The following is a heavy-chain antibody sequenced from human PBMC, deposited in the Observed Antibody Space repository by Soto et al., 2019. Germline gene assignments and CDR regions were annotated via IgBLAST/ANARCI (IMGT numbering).Heavy chain of an antibody. CDR2: IIPIFNST. Sequence: QVQLVQSGAEVKTPGSSLKVSCKVSGSRFSNYVISWVRQAPGHGLEWLGRIIPIFNSTKYAQNFQGRVTITADKSMSTASLEVSSLRSDDTAVYYCAREGRGKKAGYNGLVSLGYWGQVTLVTVSS. J-gene: IGHJ4*02. CDR1: GSRFSNYV. D-gene: IGHD2-2*02. V-gene: IGHV1-69*06. CDR3: AREGRGKKAGYNGLVSLGY.